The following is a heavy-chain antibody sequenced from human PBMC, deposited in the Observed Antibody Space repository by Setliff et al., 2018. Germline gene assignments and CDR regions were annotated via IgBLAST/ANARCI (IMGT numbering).Heavy chain of an antibody. Sequence: ASVKVSCKTSGNTFISYGISWLRQAPGQGLKWMGWIGIHSENTNYAQSFQGRVTMTADTSTNTAYMELKSLRSDDTAVYYCARSGGSNWQTKLDYWGQGTLVTVSS. J-gene: IGHJ4*02. D-gene: IGHD2-15*01. V-gene: IGHV1-18*01. CDR3: ARSGGSNWQTKLDY. CDR2: IGIHSENT. CDR1: GNTFISYG.